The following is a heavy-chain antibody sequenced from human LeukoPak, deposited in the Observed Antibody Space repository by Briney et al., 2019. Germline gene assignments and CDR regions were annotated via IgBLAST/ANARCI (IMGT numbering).Heavy chain of an antibody. CDR1: GASISSDY. J-gene: IGHJ1*01. Sequence: SETLSLTCTVSGASISSDYWSWIRQSPGKGLEWIGYIYDSGNTDYNPSLKSRVSISMSTSKNQFSLNLSSVTDADTAVYYCAGRGRRYFRDWGQGTLVTVSS. V-gene: IGHV4-59*08. CDR2: IYDSGNT. CDR3: AGRGRRYFRD.